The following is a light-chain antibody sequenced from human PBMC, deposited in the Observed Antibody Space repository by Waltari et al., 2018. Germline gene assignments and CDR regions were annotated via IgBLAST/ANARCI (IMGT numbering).Light chain of an antibody. J-gene: IGKJ1*01. CDR1: QSVSRT. CDR2: DAS. V-gene: IGKV3-20*01. CDR3: QKYGTLPAT. Sequence: EIVLTQSPGTLSLSPGERATLSCRASQSVSRTLAWYQQKPGQAPRLLIYDASSRATGIQDRFSGSGSGTDFSLTISRLEPEDFAVYYCQKYGTLPATFGQGTKVEIK.